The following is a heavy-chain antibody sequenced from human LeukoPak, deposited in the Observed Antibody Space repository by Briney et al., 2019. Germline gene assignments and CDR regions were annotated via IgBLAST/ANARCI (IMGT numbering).Heavy chain of an antibody. V-gene: IGHV3-53*01. CDR1: GFTFSKYW. CDR2: IYSGGST. D-gene: IGHD3-3*01. J-gene: IGHJ3*02. Sequence: GGSLRLSCVASGFTFSKYWMHWVRQARGKGLEWVSVIYSGGSTYYADSVKGRFTISRDNSKNTLYLQMNSLRAEDTAVYYCARKIRFSYAFDIWGQGTMVTVSS. CDR3: ARKIRFSYAFDI.